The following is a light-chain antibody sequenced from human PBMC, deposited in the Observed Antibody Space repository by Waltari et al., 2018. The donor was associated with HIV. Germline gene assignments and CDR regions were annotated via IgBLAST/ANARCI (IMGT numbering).Light chain of an antibody. CDR2: END. CDR1: TSNIGKNY. J-gene: IGLJ1*01. V-gene: IGLV1-51*02. Sequence: QSILTRPPSVSAAPGHHVTISCSGTTSNIGKNYVSWYQPRPGKPPKLLIFENDKRPAEIPDRFSGLKSGTSATLGIIGLQPGDEADYFCGTWDSSLSAYVFTTGTKVTV. CDR3: GTWDSSLSAYV.